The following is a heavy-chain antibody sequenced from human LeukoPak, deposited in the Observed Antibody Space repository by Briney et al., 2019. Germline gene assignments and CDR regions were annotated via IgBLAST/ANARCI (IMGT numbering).Heavy chain of an antibody. CDR2: ISSSSSTI. D-gene: IGHD2/OR15-2a*01. J-gene: IGHJ3*02. CDR1: GFTFSSYS. CDR3: ARDPNIDAFDI. Sequence: GGSLRLSCAASGFTFSSYSMNWVRQAPGTGLEWVSYISSSSSTIYYADSVRGRFTISRDNAKNSLYLQMNSLRAEDTAVYYCARDPNIDAFDIWGQGTMVTVSS. V-gene: IGHV3-48*01.